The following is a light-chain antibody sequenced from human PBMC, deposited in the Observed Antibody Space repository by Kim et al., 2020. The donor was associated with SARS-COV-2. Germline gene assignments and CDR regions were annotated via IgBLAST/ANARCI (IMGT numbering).Light chain of an antibody. CDR1: EDIRND. Sequence: DIQMTQSPSSLSASVRDRVTITCRASEDIRNDLGWYQQKSGKAPKRLIYAASSLQSGVPSRFSGSGSGTEFTLTISSLQPEDFATYYCLQYNTFPWTFGQGTKVDIK. CDR2: AAS. CDR3: LQYNTFPWT. J-gene: IGKJ1*01. V-gene: IGKV1-17*01.